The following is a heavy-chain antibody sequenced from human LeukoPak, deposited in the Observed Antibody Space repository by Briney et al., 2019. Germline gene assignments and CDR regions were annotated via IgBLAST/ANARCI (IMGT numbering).Heavy chain of an antibody. D-gene: IGHD6-19*01. CDR1: GGSISSSSYY. V-gene: IGHV4-39*01. Sequence: SETQSLICTVSGGSISSSSYYWGWIRQPPGKGLEWIGSIYYSGSTYYNPSLKSRVTISVDTSKNQFSLKLSSVTAADTAVYYCARLGQWLDIDYWGQGSLVTVSS. CDR3: ARLGQWLDIDY. CDR2: IYYSGST. J-gene: IGHJ4*02.